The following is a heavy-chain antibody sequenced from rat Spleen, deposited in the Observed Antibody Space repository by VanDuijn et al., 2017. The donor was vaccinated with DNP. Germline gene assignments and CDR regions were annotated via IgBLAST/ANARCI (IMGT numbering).Heavy chain of an antibody. CDR2: ISYDGSST. CDR3: SAGRGGPDYYGPYYFDY. J-gene: IGHJ2*01. D-gene: IGHD1-1*01. V-gene: IGHV5-20*01. CDR1: GFTFSDYY. Sequence: EVQLVESGGGLVQPGRSLRLSCAASGFTFSDYYMAWVRQAPKKGLEWVATISYDGSSTYYRDSVKGRFTISRDNAKSSLFLQMDSLKSEDTATYFCSAGRGGPDYYGPYYFDYWGQGVMVTVSS.